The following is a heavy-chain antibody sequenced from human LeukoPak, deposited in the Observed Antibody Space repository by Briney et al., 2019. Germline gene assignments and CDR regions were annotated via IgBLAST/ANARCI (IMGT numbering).Heavy chain of an antibody. V-gene: IGHV4-59*08. CDR3: ARHRNGDYSDY. CDR1: GGSISSYY. CDR2: IYYSGST. J-gene: IGHJ4*02. Sequence: SETLSLTCTVSGGSISSYYWSWIRQPPGKGLEWIGYIYYSGSTNYNPSLKSRVTISVDTSKNQFSLKLSSVTAADTAVYYCARHRNGDYSDYWGQGTLVTVSS. D-gene: IGHD1-1*01.